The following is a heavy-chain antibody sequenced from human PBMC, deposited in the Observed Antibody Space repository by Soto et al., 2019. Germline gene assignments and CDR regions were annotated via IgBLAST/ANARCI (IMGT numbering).Heavy chain of an antibody. CDR2: ISNNNGKT. V-gene: IGHV1-18*01. CDR1: GYTFTNYG. Sequence: LVQSGGEMKKPGASVKVSCEASGYTFTNYGLTWVRQAPGQGLEWMGWISNNNGKTTYAQILQGRGPPTTDMSTRTAYMEPTALRSGATPPYYCARVQTYLILTESSHSLDVWGQWTMVSVS. CDR3: ARVQTYLILTESSHSLDV. J-gene: IGHJ6*02. D-gene: IGHD3-9*01.